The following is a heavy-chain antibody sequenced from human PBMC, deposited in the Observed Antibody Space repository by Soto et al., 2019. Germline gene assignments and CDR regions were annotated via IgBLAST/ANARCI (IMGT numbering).Heavy chain of an antibody. CDR2: IYWDDDK. Sequence: QITLKESGPTLVKPTQTLTLTCTFSGFSLNTRGVGVGWIRQPPGKALEWLALIYWDDDKRYSPSLRSRLTITKDPSKNQVVLTLTNMDPVDTATYYCAHIGISTWFTYWGQGTLVTVSS. D-gene: IGHD3-10*01. J-gene: IGHJ4*02. V-gene: IGHV2-5*02. CDR1: GFSLNTRGVG. CDR3: AHIGISTWFTY.